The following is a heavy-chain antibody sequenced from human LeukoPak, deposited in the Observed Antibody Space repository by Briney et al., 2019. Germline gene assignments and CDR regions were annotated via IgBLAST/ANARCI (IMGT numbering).Heavy chain of an antibody. CDR2: IYYSGST. CDR1: GGSISSYY. CDR3: ASLLLGYCSSTSCYGSWFDP. J-gene: IGHJ5*02. D-gene: IGHD2-2*01. V-gene: IGHV4-59*01. Sequence: SETLSLTCTVSGGSISSYYWSWIRQPPGKGLEWIGYIYYSGSTNYNPSLKSRVTISVDTSKNQISLKLSSVTAADTAVYYCASLLLGYCSSTSCYGSWFDPWGQGTLVTVSS.